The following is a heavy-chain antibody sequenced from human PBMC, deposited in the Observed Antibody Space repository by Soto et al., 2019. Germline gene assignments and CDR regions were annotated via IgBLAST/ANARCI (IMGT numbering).Heavy chain of an antibody. D-gene: IGHD1-26*01. J-gene: IGHJ4*02. CDR2: ISGSGGST. CDR3: ANDSLGRGFDY. CDR1: GVTFSSYA. V-gene: IGHV3-23*01. Sequence: PGGSLRLSCAASGVTFSSYAMSWVRQAPGKGLEWVSAISGSGGSTYYADSVKGRFTISRDNSKNTLYLQMNSLRAADTAVYYCANDSLGRGFDYWCQGTLVTVSS.